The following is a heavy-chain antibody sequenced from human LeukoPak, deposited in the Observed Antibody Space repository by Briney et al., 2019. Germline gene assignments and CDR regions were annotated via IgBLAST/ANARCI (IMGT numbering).Heavy chain of an antibody. CDR3: ARADTYIVGARHFDY. J-gene: IGHJ4*02. CDR2: ISSSSNYI. Sequence: GGSLRLSCASSGFTFTSYTMNWVRQAPGKGLEWVSSISSSSNYIYYADSVKGRFTISRDNAKNSLYLQMNSLRAEDTAVYYCARADTYIVGARHFDYWGQGTLVTVSS. V-gene: IGHV3-21*01. CDR1: GFTFTSYT. D-gene: IGHD1-26*01.